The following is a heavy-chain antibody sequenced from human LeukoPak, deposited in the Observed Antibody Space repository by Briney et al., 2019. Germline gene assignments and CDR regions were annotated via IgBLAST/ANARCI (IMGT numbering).Heavy chain of an antibody. V-gene: IGHV3-23*01. Sequence: GGSLRLSCAASGFTFSSYAMSWVRQAPGKGLEWVSAISGSGGSTYYADSVKGRFTISRDNSKNTLYLQMNSLRAEDTAVYYCAKAIQYCSGGSCYSAIYYGMDVWGQGTTVTVSS. CDR1: GFTFSSYA. CDR2: ISGSGGST. J-gene: IGHJ6*02. CDR3: AKAIQYCSGGSCYSAIYYGMDV. D-gene: IGHD2-15*01.